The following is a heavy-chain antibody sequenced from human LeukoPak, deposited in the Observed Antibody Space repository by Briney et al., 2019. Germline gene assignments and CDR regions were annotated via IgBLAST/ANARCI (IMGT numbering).Heavy chain of an antibody. CDR3: ARTARYTSSSLVYAFDP. V-gene: IGHV4-39*07. D-gene: IGHD6-6*01. CDR2: IYYNGST. CDR1: GVSVSSKSYQ. Sequence: PSETLSLTCTLSGVSVSSKSYQWVWIRQPPGKGLEWIGNIYYNGSTYCNPSLKSRVTISVHTSENQFSLNMNSVTAADTAVYYCARTARYTSSSLVYAFDPWGQGTLVTVSS. J-gene: IGHJ5*02.